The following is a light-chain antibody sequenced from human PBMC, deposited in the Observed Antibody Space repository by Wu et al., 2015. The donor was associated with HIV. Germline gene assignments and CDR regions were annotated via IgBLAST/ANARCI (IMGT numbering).Light chain of an antibody. Sequence: EIVLTQSPATLSLSPGERATLSCRASQSVSRYLAWYQQKPGQAPRLLIYDVSDRAPGVPARFRGSGAGTDFTLTIDSLEPEDFAVYYCQHYNNLPLTFGGGTKVEIK. CDR3: QHYNNLPLT. V-gene: IGKV3-11*01. J-gene: IGKJ4*01. CDR2: DVS. CDR1: QSVSRY.